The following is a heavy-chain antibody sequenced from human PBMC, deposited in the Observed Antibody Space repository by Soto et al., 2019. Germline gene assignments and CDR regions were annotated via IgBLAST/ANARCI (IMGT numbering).Heavy chain of an antibody. CDR1: CYTFTSYC. J-gene: IGHJ4*02. V-gene: IGHV1-18*01. CDR3: ARDILWFGEYRGDY. D-gene: IGHD3-10*01. CDR2: ISAYNGNT. Sequence: ASVKVSFKASCYTFTSYCISWFLQSPGQGLEWMGWISAYNGNTNYAQKLQGRVTMTTDTSTSTAYMELRSLRSDDTAVYYCARDILWFGEYRGDYWGQGTLVTV.